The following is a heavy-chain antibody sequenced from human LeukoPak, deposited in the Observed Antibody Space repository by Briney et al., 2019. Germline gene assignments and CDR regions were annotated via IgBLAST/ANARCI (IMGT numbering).Heavy chain of an antibody. CDR3: ARDTYSRWQTDY. Sequence: GGSLRLSCAVSGFTYSSYWMHWVRQAPGKGLVWVSRINGDGSSTNYADSVKGRFTISRDNAENSLYLQMNGLRTEDTAIYYCARDTYSRWQTDYWGQGTLVTVSS. D-gene: IGHD4-23*01. J-gene: IGHJ4*02. V-gene: IGHV3-74*01. CDR1: GFTYSSYW. CDR2: INGDGSST.